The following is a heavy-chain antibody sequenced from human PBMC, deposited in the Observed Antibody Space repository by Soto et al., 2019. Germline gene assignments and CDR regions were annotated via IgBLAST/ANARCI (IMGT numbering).Heavy chain of an antibody. CDR1: GFTFSSYA. CDR2: ISYDGSNK. CDR3: ARNVHGGSYIR. Sequence: QVPLVESGGGVVQPGRSLRLSCAASGFTFSSYAMHWVRQAPGKGLEWVAVISYDGSNKYYADSVKGRFTISRDNSKNTLYRQMNSLRAEDTAVYYCARNVHGGSYIRWGQGTMVTVSS. J-gene: IGHJ3*01. V-gene: IGHV3-30-3*01. D-gene: IGHD1-26*01.